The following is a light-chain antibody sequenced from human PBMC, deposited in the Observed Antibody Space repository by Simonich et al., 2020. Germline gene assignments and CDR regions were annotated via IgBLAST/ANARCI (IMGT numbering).Light chain of an antibody. Sequence: DIVMTQSPDSLAVSLGERATINCKSSQSVLYSSNNKTYLAWYQQKPGQPPKLLIYWASTRESGVPDRFRGSGSGTDFTLTISSLQAEDVAVYYCQQYYSTLLTFGGGTKVEIK. J-gene: IGKJ4*01. CDR1: QSVLYSSNNKTY. V-gene: IGKV4-1*01. CDR3: QQYYSTLLT. CDR2: WAS.